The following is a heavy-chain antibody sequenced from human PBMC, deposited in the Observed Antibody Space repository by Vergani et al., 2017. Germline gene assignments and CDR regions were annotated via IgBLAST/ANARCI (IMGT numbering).Heavy chain of an antibody. V-gene: IGHV3-33*01. D-gene: IGHD3-3*01. CDR1: GFTFSSYG. Sequence: QVQLVESGGGVVQPGRSLRLSCAASGFTFSSYGMHWVRQAQGKGLEWVAVIWYDGSNKYYADSVKGRFTISRDNSKNTLYLQMNSLRAEDTAVYYCARDRAIFGVVKPLGYWGQGTLVTVSS. J-gene: IGHJ4*02. CDR2: IWYDGSNK. CDR3: ARDRAIFGVVKPLGY.